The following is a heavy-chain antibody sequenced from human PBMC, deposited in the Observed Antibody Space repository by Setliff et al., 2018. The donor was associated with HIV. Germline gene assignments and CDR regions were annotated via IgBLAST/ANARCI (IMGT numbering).Heavy chain of an antibody. Sequence: SETLSLTCTVSSGSINTGSYYWGWIRQPPGKGLESIGSIYFSGSVFYNPSLNSRVIISIDTSRNQFSLKLSSVTGADTAVYYCARVSSVIELQGGDYFDSWGQGLLVTVSS. CDR3: ARVSSVIELQGGDYFDS. D-gene: IGHD1-7*01. V-gene: IGHV4-39*07. J-gene: IGHJ4*02. CDR1: SGSINTGSYY. CDR2: IYFSGSV.